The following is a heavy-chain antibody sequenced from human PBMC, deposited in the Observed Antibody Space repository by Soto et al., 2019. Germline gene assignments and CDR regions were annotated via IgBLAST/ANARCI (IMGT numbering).Heavy chain of an antibody. CDR2: IIPIFGTA. CDR3: AREEVSAYCSGGTCHFDY. V-gene: IGHV1-69*12. Sequence: QVQLVQSGAEVKKPGSSVKVSCKASGGTFSSYAISWVRQAPGQGLEWMGGIIPIFGTANYAQKFQGRVTITADESTGTAYMELSSLRSEDTAVYYCAREEVSAYCSGGTCHFDYWGQGTLVTVSS. J-gene: IGHJ4*02. D-gene: IGHD2-15*01. CDR1: GGTFSSYA.